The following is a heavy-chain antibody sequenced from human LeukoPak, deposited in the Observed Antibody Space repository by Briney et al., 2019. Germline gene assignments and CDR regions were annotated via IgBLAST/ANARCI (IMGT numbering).Heavy chain of an antibody. CDR1: GFTFSSSW. CDR2: IKQDGSEK. CDR3: AREDVVVPPYGMDV. Sequence: GGSLGLSCAASGFTFSSSWMSWVRQAPGMGLEWVANIKQDGSEKYYVDSVKGRFTISRDNAKNSLYLQMDSLRAEDTAVYYCAREDVVVPPYGMDVWGQGTTVTVSS. D-gene: IGHD2-2*01. J-gene: IGHJ6*02. V-gene: IGHV3-7*01.